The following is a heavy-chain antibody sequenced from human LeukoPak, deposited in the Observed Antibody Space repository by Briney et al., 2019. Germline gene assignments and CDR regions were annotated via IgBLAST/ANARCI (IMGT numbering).Heavy chain of an antibody. Sequence: PGESLKISCKGSGYRFSGCWIAWVRQVPGKGLEWMGIIYPGDSDTRYSPSFEGQVTISADTSISTAYLQWNSLQASDTAMFYCARLDTAMILGMDVWGQGTTVTVSS. D-gene: IGHD5-18*01. V-gene: IGHV5-51*01. CDR2: IYPGDSDT. CDR3: ARLDTAMILGMDV. CDR1: GYRFSGCW. J-gene: IGHJ6*02.